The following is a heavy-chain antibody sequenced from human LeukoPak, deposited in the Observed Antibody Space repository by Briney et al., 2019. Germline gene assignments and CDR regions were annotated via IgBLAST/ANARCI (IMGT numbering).Heavy chain of an antibody. V-gene: IGHV1-2*02. J-gene: IGHJ4*02. Sequence: ASVKVSCKASGYTFTGYYMHWVRQAPGQGLEWMGWINPNSGGTNYAQKFQGRVTMTRDTSISTAYMELSRLRSDDTAVYYCARASSGWYVNFDYWGQGTLVTVSS. CDR2: INPNSGGT. D-gene: IGHD6-19*01. CDR3: ARASSGWYVNFDY. CDR1: GYTFTGYY.